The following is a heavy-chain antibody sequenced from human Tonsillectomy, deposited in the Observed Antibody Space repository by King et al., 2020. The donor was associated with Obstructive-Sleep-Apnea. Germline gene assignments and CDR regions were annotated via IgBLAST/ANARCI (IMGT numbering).Heavy chain of an antibody. CDR2: ISWNSGVI. J-gene: IGHJ6*02. V-gene: IGHV3-9*01. CDR3: AKDRGWRYYYYGMDV. Sequence: QLVQSGGGLVQPGRSLRLSCAASGFTFDDYAMHWVRQAPGKGLEWVSGISWNSGVIGYADSLKGRFTISRDNAKNSLYLQMNSLRAEDTALYYCAKDRGWRYYYYGMDVWGQGTTVTVSS. D-gene: IGHD6-19*01. CDR1: GFTFDDYA.